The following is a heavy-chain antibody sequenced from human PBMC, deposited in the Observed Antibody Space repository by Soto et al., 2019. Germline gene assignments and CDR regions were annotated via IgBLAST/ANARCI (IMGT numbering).Heavy chain of an antibody. J-gene: IGHJ6*02. CDR2: INAGNDNT. CDR3: ARADCRSTACYFYYGMDV. D-gene: IGHD2-2*01. CDR1: GYIFTSYA. V-gene: IGHV1-3*01. Sequence: GASVKVSCKASGYIFTSYALHWVRQAPGQRLEWMGRINAGNDNTRYSQKFQARVTITRDTSASTAHMELSSLTSDDTAVYYCARADCRSTACYFYYGMDVWGQGTTVTVSS.